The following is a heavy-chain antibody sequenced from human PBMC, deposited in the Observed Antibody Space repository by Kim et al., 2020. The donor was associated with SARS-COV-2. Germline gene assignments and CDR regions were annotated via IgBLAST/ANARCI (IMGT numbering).Heavy chain of an antibody. Sequence: GGSLRLSCGASGFTFTTYWMTWVRQAPGKGLEWVALIKQSESETYYVDSVKGRFTISRDDAKNSLFLQMNSLRADDTAVYYCTRRRQLWVSAGMCYYSG. CDR3: TRRRQLWVSAGMCYYSG. CDR2: IKQSESET. V-gene: IGHV3-7*01. J-gene: IGHJ6*01. CDR1: GFTFTTYW. D-gene: IGHD1-1*01.